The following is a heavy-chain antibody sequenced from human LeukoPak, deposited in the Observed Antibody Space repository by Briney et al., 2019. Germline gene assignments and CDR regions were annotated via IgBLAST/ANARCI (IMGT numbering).Heavy chain of an antibody. CDR2: IYYSGST. J-gene: IGHJ4*02. Sequence: PSETLSLTCTVSGGSISSSSYYWGWTRQPPGKGLEWIGSIYYSGSTYYNPSLKSRVTISVDTSKNQFSLKLSSVTAADTAVYYCARPGIAAAGDDDYWGQGTLVTVSS. CDR1: GGSISSSSYY. V-gene: IGHV4-39*01. D-gene: IGHD6-13*01. CDR3: ARPGIAAAGDDDY.